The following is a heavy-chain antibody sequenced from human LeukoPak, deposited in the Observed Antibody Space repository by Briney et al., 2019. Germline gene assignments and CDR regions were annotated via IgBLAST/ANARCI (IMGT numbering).Heavy chain of an antibody. V-gene: IGHV4-59*01. Sequence: SETLSLTCTVSGGSISSYYWSWIRQPPGKGLEWIGYIYYSGSTNYNPSLKSRVTISVDTSKNQFSLKLSSVTAADTAEYYCARVRAYYDILTGAQYYFDYGGRGTLVTVSS. CDR1: GGSISSYY. CDR3: ARVRAYYDILTGAQYYFDY. D-gene: IGHD3-9*01. CDR2: IYYSGST. J-gene: IGHJ4*02.